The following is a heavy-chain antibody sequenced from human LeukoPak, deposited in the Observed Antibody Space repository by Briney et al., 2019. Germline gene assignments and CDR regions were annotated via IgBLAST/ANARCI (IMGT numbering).Heavy chain of an antibody. D-gene: IGHD1-26*01. Sequence: GGSLRLSCAASGFTVSNNYMSWVRQAPGKGLEWLSVIYSGGTTFYADSVKGRFTISRDNSKNTLYLQMHSLRAEDTAAYYCAKAGSIRFDYWGQGTLVTVSS. CDR3: AKAGSIRFDY. J-gene: IGHJ4*02. CDR1: GFTVSNNY. CDR2: IYSGGTT. V-gene: IGHV3-53*01.